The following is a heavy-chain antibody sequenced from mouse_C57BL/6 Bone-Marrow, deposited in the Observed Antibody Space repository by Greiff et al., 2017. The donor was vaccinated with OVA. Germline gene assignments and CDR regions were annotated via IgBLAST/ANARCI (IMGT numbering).Heavy chain of an antibody. Sequence: EVQRVESGGGLVQPKGSLKLSCAASGFSFTTYAMNWVRQAPGKGLEWVARIRSKSNNYATYYADSVKDRFTISRDDSESMLYLQMNNLKTEDTAMYYCVRQLDLKNSNYVGRGAMDYWGQGTSVTVSS. CDR2: IRSKSNNYAT. D-gene: IGHD2-5*01. CDR3: VRQLDLKNSNYVGRGAMDY. CDR1: GFSFTTYA. J-gene: IGHJ4*01. V-gene: IGHV10-1*01.